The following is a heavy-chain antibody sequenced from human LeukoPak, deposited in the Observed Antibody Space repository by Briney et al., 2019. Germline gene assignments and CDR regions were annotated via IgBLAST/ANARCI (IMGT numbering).Heavy chain of an antibody. D-gene: IGHD1-26*01. CDR1: GYTFTGYY. Sequence: ASVKVSCKASGYTFTGYYMHWVRQAPGQGLEWMGWINPNSGGTNYAQKFQGWVTMTRDTSISTAYMELSRLRSDDTAVYYCAREAIVGAINDYWGQGTLVTVSS. V-gene: IGHV1-2*04. CDR3: AREAIVGAINDY. CDR2: INPNSGGT. J-gene: IGHJ4*02.